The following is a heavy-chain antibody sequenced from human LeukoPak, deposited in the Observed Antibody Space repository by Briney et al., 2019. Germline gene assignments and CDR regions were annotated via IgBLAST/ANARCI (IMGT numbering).Heavy chain of an antibody. CDR1: GFTVSSNY. V-gene: IGHV3-66*02. J-gene: IGHJ4*02. CDR2: IYSGGST. Sequence: PGGSLRLSCAASGFTVSSNYMSWVRQAPGKGLEWVSVIYSGGSTYYADSVKGRFTISRDNSKNTLYLQMNSLRAEDTAVYYCWIRIAARPGGVDYWGQGTLVTVSS. CDR3: WIRIAARPGGVDY. D-gene: IGHD6-6*01.